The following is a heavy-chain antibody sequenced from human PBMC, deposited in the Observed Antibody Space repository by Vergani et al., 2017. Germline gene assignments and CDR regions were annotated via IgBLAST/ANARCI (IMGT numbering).Heavy chain of an antibody. Sequence: QVQLVQSGAEVKKPGASVKVSCKASGYTFTGYYMHWVRQAPGQGLEWMGWINPNSGGTNYAQKFQGRVTMTRDTSISTAYMELSSLRSDDTAVYYCASLSYDILTGYYYYYGMDVWGQGTTVTVSS. CDR2: INPNSGGT. V-gene: IGHV1-2*02. D-gene: IGHD3-9*01. J-gene: IGHJ6*02. CDR3: ASLSYDILTGYYYYYGMDV. CDR1: GYTFTGYY.